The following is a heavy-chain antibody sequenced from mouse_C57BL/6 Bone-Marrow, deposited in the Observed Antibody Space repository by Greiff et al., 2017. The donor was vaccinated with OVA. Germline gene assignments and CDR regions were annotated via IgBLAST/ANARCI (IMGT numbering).Heavy chain of an antibody. Sequence: QVQLQQSGAELVRPGTSVKVSCKASGYAFTNYLIEWVKQRPGQGLEWIGVINPGSGGTNYNEKLKGKATLTADKSSSTAYMQLSSLTSEDSAVYFCARQSQRYFDVWGTGTTVTVSS. CDR2: INPGSGGT. CDR1: GYAFTNYL. V-gene: IGHV1-54*01. J-gene: IGHJ1*03. CDR3: ARQSQRYFDV.